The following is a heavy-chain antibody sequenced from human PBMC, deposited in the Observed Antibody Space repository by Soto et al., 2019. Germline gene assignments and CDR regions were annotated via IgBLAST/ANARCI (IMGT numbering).Heavy chain of an antibody. CDR1: GFTFSSYA. V-gene: IGHV3-30-3*01. J-gene: IGHJ4*02. CDR2: ISYDGSNK. CDR3: ARDLGRYYFDY. Sequence: LRLSCAASGFTFSSYAMHWVRQAPGKGLEWVAVISYDGSNKYYADSVKGRFTISRDNSKNTLYLQMNSLRAEDTAVYYCARDLGRYYFDYWGQGTLVTVSS.